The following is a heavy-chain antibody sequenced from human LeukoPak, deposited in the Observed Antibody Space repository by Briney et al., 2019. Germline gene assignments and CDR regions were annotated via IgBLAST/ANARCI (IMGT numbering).Heavy chain of an antibody. D-gene: IGHD6-13*01. V-gene: IGHV3-48*03. J-gene: IGHJ4*02. CDR2: ISSSGSTI. Sequence: PGGSLRLSCAASGFTFSSYEMNWVRQAPGKGLEWVSYISSSGSTIYYGDSVKGRFTISRDNSKNTLYLQMNNLRAEDTAVYYCARGFSSSWYGYFDYWGQGTLVTVSS. CDR3: ARGFSSSWYGYFDY. CDR1: GFTFSSYE.